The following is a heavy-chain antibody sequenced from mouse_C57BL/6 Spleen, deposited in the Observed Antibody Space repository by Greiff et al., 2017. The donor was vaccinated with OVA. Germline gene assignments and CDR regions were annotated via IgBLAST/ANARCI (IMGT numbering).Heavy chain of an antibody. CDR3: ARGRPDC. CDR2: IYPGDGDT. CDR1: GYAFSSSW. J-gene: IGHJ2*01. Sequence: QVQLQQSGPELVKPGASVKISCKASGYAFSSSWMNWVKQRPGKGLEWIGRIYPGDGDTNYNGTFKGKATLTAAKSSSTAYRQLSSLTSEDSAVYFCARGRPDCWGQGTTLTVSS. V-gene: IGHV1-82*01.